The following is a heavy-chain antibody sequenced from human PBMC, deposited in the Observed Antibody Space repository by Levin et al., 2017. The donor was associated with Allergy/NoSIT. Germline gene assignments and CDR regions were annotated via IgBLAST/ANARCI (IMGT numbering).Heavy chain of an antibody. CDR3: ARLSAATFDP. D-gene: IGHD6-13*01. CDR2: IDYSGST. V-gene: IGHV4-59*08. CDR1: GISIRSFY. J-gene: IGHJ5*02. Sequence: SQTLSLTCTVSGISIRSFYWGWVRQPPWEGLECIGYIDYSGSTNYNPSLKSRLTISIDTSKNQFSLKLSSVTAADTAVYYCARLSAATFDPWGQGTLVTVSS.